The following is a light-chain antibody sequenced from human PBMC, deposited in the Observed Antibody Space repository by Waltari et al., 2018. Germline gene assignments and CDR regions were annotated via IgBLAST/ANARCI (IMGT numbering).Light chain of an antibody. CDR2: GAS. Sequence: EIVLTQSPGCPSSSPGESVTLSCRASPGVSRAFAWYQQKPGKAPRLLIFGASNRATGMPDRFSGSGSETDFSLTISRLEPEDFAVYYCQHYVRLPATFGRGTKVEIK. J-gene: IGKJ1*01. CDR1: PGVSRA. V-gene: IGKV3-20*01. CDR3: QHYVRLPAT.